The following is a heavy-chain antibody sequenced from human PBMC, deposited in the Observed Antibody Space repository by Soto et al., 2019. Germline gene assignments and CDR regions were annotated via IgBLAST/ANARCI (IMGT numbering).Heavy chain of an antibody. CDR2: IYSGGST. V-gene: IGHV3-53*04. J-gene: IGHJ6*02. D-gene: IGHD2-15*01. CDR3: ARDSGTRYSDYYYGMDV. Sequence: EVQLVESGGGLVQPGGSLRLSCAASGFTVSSNYMSWVRQAPGKGLEWVSVIYSGGSTYYADSVKGRFTISRHNSKNTLYLQMNSLRAEDTAVYYCARDSGTRYSDYYYGMDVWGQGTTVTVSS. CDR1: GFTVSSNY.